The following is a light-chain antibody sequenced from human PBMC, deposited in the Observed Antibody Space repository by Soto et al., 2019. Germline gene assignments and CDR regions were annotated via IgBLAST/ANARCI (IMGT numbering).Light chain of an antibody. V-gene: IGKV1-39*01. J-gene: IGKJ1*01. CDR3: QQSYSTPPT. Sequence: TQITRSPSSVSTSVGDRVTMTCRASQSISSFLSWYQQKAGKAPKLLNYAASSPQSGVTSRFSSSASGTDFTLTISRLQPEDFASYYCQQSYSTPPTFGQGTKV. CDR1: QSISSF. CDR2: AAS.